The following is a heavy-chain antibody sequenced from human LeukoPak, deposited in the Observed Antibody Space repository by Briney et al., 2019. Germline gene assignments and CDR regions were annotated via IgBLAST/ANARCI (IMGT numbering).Heavy chain of an antibody. V-gene: IGHV4-31*03. CDR2: IYYSGST. J-gene: IGHJ5*02. CDR1: GGSISSGGYY. Sequence: SETLSLTCTVSGGSISSGGYYWSWIRQHPGKGLEWIGYIYYSGSTYYNPSLKSRVTISVDTSKNQFSLKLSSVTAADTAVYYCATDNRRYYDSSGSFDPWGQGTLVTVSS. D-gene: IGHD3-22*01. CDR3: ATDNRRYYDSSGSFDP.